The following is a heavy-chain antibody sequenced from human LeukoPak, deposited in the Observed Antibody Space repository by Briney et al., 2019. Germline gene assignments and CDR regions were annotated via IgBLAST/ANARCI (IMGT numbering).Heavy chain of an antibody. CDR1: GASISSYD. D-gene: IGHD3-22*01. Sequence: PSETLSLTCTVSGASISSYDWSWIRQPPGKALVLIGYISHSGSTNYNPSLKSRVTISTDTSKNQFSLKLSSVTTADTAVYYCARGSSGYYPYWGRGTLVTVSS. J-gene: IGHJ4*02. V-gene: IGHV4-59*01. CDR3: ARGSSGYYPY. CDR2: ISHSGST.